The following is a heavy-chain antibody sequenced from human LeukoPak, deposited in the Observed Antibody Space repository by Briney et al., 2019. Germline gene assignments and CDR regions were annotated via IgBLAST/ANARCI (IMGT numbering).Heavy chain of an antibody. CDR3: ARRGWGEYYFDY. CDR1: GGSLSSTSYY. D-gene: IGHD7-27*01. Sequence: SETLSLTCTVSGGSLSSTSYYWGWVRQPPGTGLEWIGTIYYRGSTYYSPSLRSRVTISVDTSKNQISLKLSSVTAADTAEYYCARRGWGEYYFDYWGQGTLVTVSS. J-gene: IGHJ4*02. CDR2: IYYRGST. V-gene: IGHV4-39*01.